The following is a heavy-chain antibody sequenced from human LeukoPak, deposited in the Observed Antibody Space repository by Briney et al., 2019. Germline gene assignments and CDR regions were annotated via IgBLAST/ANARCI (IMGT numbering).Heavy chain of an antibody. D-gene: IGHD4-17*01. CDR3: ARREVTTDYFDY. CDR2: IYPGDSDT. Sequence: GESLKISCKGSGYTFPSYWIGWVRQMPGRGLEWMGIIYPGDSDTRYSPSFQGQVTISADRSVNTAYLQWSSLKASDTAMYYCARREVTTDYFDYWGQGTLVTVSS. J-gene: IGHJ4*02. CDR1: GYTFPSYW. V-gene: IGHV5-51*01.